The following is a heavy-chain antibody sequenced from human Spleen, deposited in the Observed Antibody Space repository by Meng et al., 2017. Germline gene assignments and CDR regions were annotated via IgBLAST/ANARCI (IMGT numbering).Heavy chain of an antibody. D-gene: IGHD5-24*01. CDR3: ARDRMAD. Sequence: LPWQEAGPGLVKLLVTLSLTCAVSGGSISSSSDYWSWIRQPPGKGLEWIGTIYYSGTTYYNPSLKSRVTISVDTSKNQFSLKLSSVNAADTAVYYCARDRMADWGQGTLVTVSS. CDR2: IYYSGTT. J-gene: IGHJ4*02. V-gene: IGHV4-39*07. CDR1: GGSISSSSDY.